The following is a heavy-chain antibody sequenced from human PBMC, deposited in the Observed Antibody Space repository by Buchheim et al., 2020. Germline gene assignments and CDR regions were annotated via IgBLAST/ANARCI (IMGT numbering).Heavy chain of an antibody. CDR1: GESISNSDW. CDR3: ARHKAGARGFDY. D-gene: IGHD1-26*01. CDR2: VYHTGTT. Sequence: QVQVQESGPGLVKPSGALSLTCAVSGESISNSDWWSWVRQPPGKGLEWIGAVYHTGTTNYNPSLKSRVTISVDKSKNQFSLNLNSVTAADTALYYCARHKAGARGFDYWGQGTL. V-gene: IGHV4-4*02. J-gene: IGHJ4*02.